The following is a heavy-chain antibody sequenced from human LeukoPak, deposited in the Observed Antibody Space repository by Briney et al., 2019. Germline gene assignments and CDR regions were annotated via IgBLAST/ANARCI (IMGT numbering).Heavy chain of an antibody. CDR1: GGSISSGGYY. CDR2: IYHSGNT. CDR3: ARACIVGATLGDY. Sequence: SETLSLTCTVSGGSISSGGYYWSWIRQPPGKGLEWIGYIYHSGNTYYNPSLKSRVTISVDRSKNQFSLWLSSVTAADTAVYYCARACIVGATLGDYWGQGTLVTVSS. V-gene: IGHV4-30-2*01. D-gene: IGHD1-26*01. J-gene: IGHJ4*02.